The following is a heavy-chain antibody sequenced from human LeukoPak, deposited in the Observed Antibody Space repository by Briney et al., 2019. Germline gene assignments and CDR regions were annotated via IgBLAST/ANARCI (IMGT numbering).Heavy chain of an antibody. J-gene: IGHJ6*02. D-gene: IGHD3-10*01. CDR3: AKVPYSDYGAGRPPFMDA. Sequence: GGSLRLSCAASGFTFSSYAMSWVRQAPGKGLEWVSTITDSGGTTYYADSVKGRFTISRDNSKNTLYLQMNSLRDEDTAVYYCAKVPYSDYGAGRPPFMDAWGHGTTVAISS. CDR2: ITDSGGTT. V-gene: IGHV3-23*01. CDR1: GFTFSSYA.